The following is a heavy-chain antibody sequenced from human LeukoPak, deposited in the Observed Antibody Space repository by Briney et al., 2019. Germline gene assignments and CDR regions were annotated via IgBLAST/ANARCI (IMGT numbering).Heavy chain of an antibody. CDR2: LYSGGTT. CDR1: GFTVSSHY. CDR3: AQDISWFAFDI. J-gene: IGHJ3*02. D-gene: IGHD3-10*01. Sequence: GGSLRLSCAASGFTVSSHYMSWVRQAPGKGLEWVSVLYSGGTTYYADSVKGRFTISRDNSRNTMYLQMNSLRAEDTAVYYCAQDISWFAFDIWGQGTMVTVSS. V-gene: IGHV3-66*01.